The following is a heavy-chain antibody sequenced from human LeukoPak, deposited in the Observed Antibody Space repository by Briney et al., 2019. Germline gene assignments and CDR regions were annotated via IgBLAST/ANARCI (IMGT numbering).Heavy chain of an antibody. CDR1: GVSFSTYY. D-gene: IGHD4-17*01. J-gene: IGHJ4*02. CDR3: ARQLYGSDY. CDR2: VHHSGYT. Sequence: ETLSLTCDVSGVSFSTYYWSWTRHPPDKGLGWIGEVHHSGYTNYNPSLKGRFTISVDTSKNQFSLQLSSVTAADTAVYFCARQLYGSDYWGQGTLVTVSS. V-gene: IGHV4-34*01.